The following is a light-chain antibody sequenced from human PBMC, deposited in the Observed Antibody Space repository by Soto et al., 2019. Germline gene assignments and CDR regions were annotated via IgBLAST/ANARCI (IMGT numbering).Light chain of an antibody. CDR1: QSVSSS. J-gene: IGKJ5*01. CDR2: DAS. CDR3: QQHSNWPPIT. Sequence: EIVLTQSPATLSLSPGERATLSCRASQSVSSSLAWYQQKPGQAPRLLISDASDRATGIPGRFSGSGSGTDFTLTISTLEPEDFAVYYCQQHSNWPPITFGQGTRLEI. V-gene: IGKV3-11*01.